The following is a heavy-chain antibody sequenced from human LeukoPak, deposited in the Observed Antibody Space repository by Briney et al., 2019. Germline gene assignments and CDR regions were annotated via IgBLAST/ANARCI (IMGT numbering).Heavy chain of an antibody. CDR3: TTGGWYGGDF. CDR1: GFIFSNAW. Sequence: GGSLRLSCVASGFIFSNAWMSWVRQTPGKGLEWVGRLKSKIDGGTIDYAAPVKGRFTISRDDSKNTLYLQINSLETEDTGVYYCTTGGWYGGDFWGQGTLVTVSS. D-gene: IGHD6-19*01. J-gene: IGHJ4*02. CDR2: LKSKIDGGTI. V-gene: IGHV3-15*01.